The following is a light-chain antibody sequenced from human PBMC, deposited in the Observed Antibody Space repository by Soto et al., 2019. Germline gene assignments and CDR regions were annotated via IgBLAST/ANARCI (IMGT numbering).Light chain of an antibody. CDR2: DVS. Sequence: QSALTQPASVSGSPGQSITISCTGTSSDVGGYNYVSWYQQHPGKAPKLMIYDVSNRPSGISNRLSGSKSGNTASLTIFGLQAEDEADYYCTSYTSSSTVLVGGGTKLTVL. J-gene: IGLJ2*01. CDR1: SSDVGGYNY. V-gene: IGLV2-14*01. CDR3: TSYTSSSTVL.